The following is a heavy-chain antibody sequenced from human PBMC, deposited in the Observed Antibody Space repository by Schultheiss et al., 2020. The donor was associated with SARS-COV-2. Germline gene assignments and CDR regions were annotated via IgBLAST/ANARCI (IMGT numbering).Heavy chain of an antibody. CDR3: ARDRGYCSGGSCYSAFDI. CDR1: GFTFSSYA. D-gene: IGHD2-15*01. J-gene: IGHJ3*02. V-gene: IGHV3-23*01. Sequence: GGSLRLSCAASGFTFSSYAMSWVRQAPGKGLEWVSAISGSGGSTYYADSVKGRFTISRDNSKNTLYLQMNSLRAEDTAVYYCARDRGYCSGGSCYSAFDIWGQGTMVTVSS. CDR2: ISGSGGST.